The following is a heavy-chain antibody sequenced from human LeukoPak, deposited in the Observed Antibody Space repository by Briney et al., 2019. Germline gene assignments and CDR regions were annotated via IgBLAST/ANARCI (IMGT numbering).Heavy chain of an antibody. J-gene: IGHJ4*02. V-gene: IGHV4-34*01. CDR2: INHSGST. CDR1: GGSFSGYY. CDR3: ARGRRNVRDGYNLVFDY. D-gene: IGHD5-24*01. Sequence: SETLSLTCAVYGGSFSGYYWSWIRQPPGKGLEWIGEINHSGSTNYNPSLKSRVTISVDTSKNQFSLKLSSVTAADTAVYYCARGRRNVRDGYNLVFDYWGQGTLVTVSS.